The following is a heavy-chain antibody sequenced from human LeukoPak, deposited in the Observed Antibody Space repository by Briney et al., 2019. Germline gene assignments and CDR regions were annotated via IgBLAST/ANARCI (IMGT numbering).Heavy chain of an antibody. J-gene: IGHJ5*02. D-gene: IGHD5-12*01. CDR3: TRGGGYESFDP. V-gene: IGHV3-49*04. CDR1: GLTFGDYA. CDR2: IRSKAYGGTT. Sequence: GGSLRLSCTASGLTFGDYAVSWVRQAPGKGLECVGFIRSKAYGGTTEYAASVKGRFTISRDDSKSIAYLQMNSLKTEDTAVYYCTRGGGYESFDPWGQGTLVTVSS.